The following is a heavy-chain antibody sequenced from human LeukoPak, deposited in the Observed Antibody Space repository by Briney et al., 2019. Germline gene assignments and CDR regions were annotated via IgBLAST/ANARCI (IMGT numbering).Heavy chain of an antibody. Sequence: GGSLRLSCAASGLTVSSNYMSWVRQAPGKGLELVSSITTSGTYIYYADSVKGRFTISRDNAKNSLYLQMNSLRAEDTAVYYCARPFYYDSNGGEGMDVWGQGTTVTVSS. D-gene: IGHD3-22*01. CDR2: ITTSGTYI. CDR3: ARPFYYDSNGGEGMDV. CDR1: GLTVSSNY. J-gene: IGHJ6*02. V-gene: IGHV3-21*06.